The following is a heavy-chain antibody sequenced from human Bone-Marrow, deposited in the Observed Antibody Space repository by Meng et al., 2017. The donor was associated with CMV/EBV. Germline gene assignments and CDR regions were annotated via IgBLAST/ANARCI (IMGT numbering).Heavy chain of an antibody. Sequence: GSLRLSCTVSGGSVSSGSYYWSWIRQPTGKGLEWVGYISNSGNTNYNPSLSRRVTISVDTSKSQFSLKLSSVTAADTAVYYCARDVSYGAGSYYYYYGLDVWGQGTTVTVSS. CDR2: ISNSGNT. J-gene: IGHJ6*02. D-gene: IGHD3-10*01. V-gene: IGHV4-61*01. CDR1: GGSVSSGSYY. CDR3: ARDVSYGAGSYYYYYGLDV.